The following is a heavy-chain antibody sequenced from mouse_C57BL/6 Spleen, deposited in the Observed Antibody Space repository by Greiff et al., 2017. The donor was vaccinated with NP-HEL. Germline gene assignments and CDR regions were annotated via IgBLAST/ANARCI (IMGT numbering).Heavy chain of an antibody. CDR3: ARERWLLYYFDY. CDR2: ISSGSSTI. Sequence: EVKLMESGGGLVKPGGSLKLSCAASGFTFSDYGMHWVRQAPEKGLEWVAYISSGSSTIYYADTVKGRFTISRDNAKNTLFLQMTSLRSEDTAMYYCARERWLLYYFDYWGQGTTLTVSS. J-gene: IGHJ2*01. CDR1: GFTFSDYG. D-gene: IGHD2-3*01. V-gene: IGHV5-17*01.